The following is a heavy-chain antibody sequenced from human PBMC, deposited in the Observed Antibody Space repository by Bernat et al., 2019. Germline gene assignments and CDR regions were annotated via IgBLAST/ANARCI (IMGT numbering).Heavy chain of an antibody. Sequence: QVQLVESGGGVVQPGRSLRLSCAASGFIFRSYAMHWVRQAPGKGLEWVSMTSYDGEKTQYADSVKGRFTISRDNSQNTLYLQMNSLRPEDTAVYYCAKWGFDSSGSNKLVDHWGQGTLVSV. CDR2: TSYDGEKT. D-gene: IGHD3-22*01. V-gene: IGHV3-30*18. J-gene: IGHJ4*02. CDR1: GFIFRSYA. CDR3: AKWGFDSSGSNKLVDH.